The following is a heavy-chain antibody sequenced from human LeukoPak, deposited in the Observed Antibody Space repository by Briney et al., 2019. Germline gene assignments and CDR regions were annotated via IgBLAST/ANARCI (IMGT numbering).Heavy chain of an antibody. Sequence: SETLSLTCAGSGGAFTGYYWSWIRQPPGKGLEWIGEINHSGATNYNPSLKSRVTISVDTSKNQFSLRLTSVSAADTGVHYCATPTRGGIAVTGTFGHWGQGTQVTVSS. J-gene: IGHJ4*02. CDR3: ATPTRGGIAVTGTFGH. V-gene: IGHV4-34*01. D-gene: IGHD6-19*01. CDR2: INHSGAT. CDR1: GGAFTGYY.